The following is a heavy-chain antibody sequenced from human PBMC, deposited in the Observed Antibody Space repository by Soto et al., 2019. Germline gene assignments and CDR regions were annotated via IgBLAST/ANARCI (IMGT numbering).Heavy chain of an antibody. D-gene: IGHD2-15*01. Sequence: PGESLKISCKGSGYSFTSYWISWVRQMPGKGLEWMGRIDPSDSYTNYSPSFQGHVTISADKSISTAYLQWSSLKASDTAMCYCARLAPGGYYYYGMDVWGQGTTVTVSS. V-gene: IGHV5-10-1*01. CDR3: ARLAPGGYYYYGMDV. CDR1: GYSFTSYW. J-gene: IGHJ6*02. CDR2: IDPSDSYT.